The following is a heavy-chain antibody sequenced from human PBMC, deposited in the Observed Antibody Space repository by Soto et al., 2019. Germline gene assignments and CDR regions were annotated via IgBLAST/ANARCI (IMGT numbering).Heavy chain of an antibody. CDR2: IYYSGST. V-gene: IGHV4-30-4*01. J-gene: IGHJ4*02. D-gene: IGHD2-2*01. CDR3: ARYLVPAAIESDY. Sequence: QVQLQESGPGLVKPSQTLSLTCTVSGGSISSGDYYWSWIRQPPGKGLEWIGYIYYSGSTNYNPSLKSRVTTSVDTSKNQVSLKLSSVTAADAAVYYCARYLVPAAIESDYWGQGTLVTVSS. CDR1: GGSISSGDYY.